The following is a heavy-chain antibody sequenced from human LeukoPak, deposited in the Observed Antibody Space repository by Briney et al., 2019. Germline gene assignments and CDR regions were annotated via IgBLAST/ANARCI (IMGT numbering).Heavy chain of an antibody. CDR1: GFTFSSYS. CDR3: ARPPALWFGEFDAFDI. Sequence: GGSLRLSCAASGFTFSSYSMNWVRQAPGKGLEWVSYISSSSSTIYYADSVKGRFTISRDNAKNSLYLQMNSMRAEDTAVYYCARPPALWFGEFDAFDIWGQGTMVTVSS. D-gene: IGHD3-10*01. V-gene: IGHV3-48*01. J-gene: IGHJ3*02. CDR2: ISSSSSTI.